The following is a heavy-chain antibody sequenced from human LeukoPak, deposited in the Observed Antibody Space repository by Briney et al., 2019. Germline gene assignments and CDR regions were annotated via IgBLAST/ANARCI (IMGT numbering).Heavy chain of an antibody. CDR2: INHSGST. D-gene: IGHD4-23*01. CDR1: GGSFSGYY. CDR3: ARDHKYGGNWYFDL. J-gene: IGHJ2*01. V-gene: IGHV4-34*01. Sequence: SETPSLTCAVYGGSFSGYYWSWIRQPPGKGLEWIGEINHSGSTNYNPSLKSRVTISVDTSKNQFSLKLSSVTAADTAVYYCARDHKYGGNWYFDLWGRGTLVTVSS.